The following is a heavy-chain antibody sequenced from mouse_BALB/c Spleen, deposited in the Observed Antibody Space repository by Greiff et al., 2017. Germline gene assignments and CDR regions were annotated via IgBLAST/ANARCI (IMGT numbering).Heavy chain of an antibody. CDR2: ISSGGST. J-gene: IGHJ3*01. CDR3: ANYYGFAY. D-gene: IGHD1-2*01. Sequence: VQLKESGGGLVKPGGSLKLSCAASGFTFSSYAMSWVRQTPEKRLEWVASISSGGSTYYPDSVKGRFTISRDNARNILYLQMSSLRSEDTAMYYCANYYGFAYWGQGTLVTVSA. V-gene: IGHV5-6-5*01. CDR1: GFTFSSYA.